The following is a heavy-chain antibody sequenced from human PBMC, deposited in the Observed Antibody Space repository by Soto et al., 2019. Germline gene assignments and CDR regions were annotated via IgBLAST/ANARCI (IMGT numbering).Heavy chain of an antibody. V-gene: IGHV3-48*01. Sequence: GESLKISCAASGFTFSSYSMNWVRQAPGKGLEWVSYISSSSSTIYYADSVKGRFTISRDNAKNSLYLQMNSLRAEDTAVYYCARDPSPYCSGGSCYPDYWGQGTLVTVSS. CDR1: GFTFSSYS. J-gene: IGHJ4*02. D-gene: IGHD2-15*01. CDR3: ARDPSPYCSGGSCYPDY. CDR2: ISSSSSTI.